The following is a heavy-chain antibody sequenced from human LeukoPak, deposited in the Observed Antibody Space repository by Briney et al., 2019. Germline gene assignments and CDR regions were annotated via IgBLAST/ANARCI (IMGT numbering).Heavy chain of an antibody. V-gene: IGHV1-18*04. D-gene: IGHD2-15*01. Sequence: ASVKVSCKASVYTFTGYYMHWVRQAPGQGLEWMGWISAYNGNTNYAQKLQGRVTMTTDTSTSTAYMELRSLRSDDTAVYYCARDRGGGDFDYWGQGTLVTVSS. CDR1: VYTFTGYY. CDR2: ISAYNGNT. CDR3: ARDRGGGDFDY. J-gene: IGHJ4*02.